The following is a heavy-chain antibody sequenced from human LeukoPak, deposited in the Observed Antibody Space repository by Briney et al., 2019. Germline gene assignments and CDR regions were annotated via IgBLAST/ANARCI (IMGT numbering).Heavy chain of an antibody. CDR3: AKGGVDYFYYYMDV. V-gene: IGHV3-23*01. CDR1: GFTFSNYA. Sequence: PGESLRLSCAASGFTFSNYAMTWVRQAPEKGLEWVSSISHSGGSTYYADSVKGRFTISRDNSKNTLYLQMKSLRAEDTAVYYCAKGGVDYFYYYMDVRGKGTTVTVSS. J-gene: IGHJ6*03. CDR2: ISHSGGST.